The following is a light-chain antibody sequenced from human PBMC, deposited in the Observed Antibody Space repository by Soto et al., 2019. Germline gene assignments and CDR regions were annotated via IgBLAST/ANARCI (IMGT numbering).Light chain of an antibody. CDR1: TSDVGSYNL. J-gene: IGLJ2*01. CDR3: CSYAGSATFPVL. V-gene: IGLV2-23*02. CDR2: EVT. Sequence: QSALTQPASVSGSPGQSITISCTGTTSDVGSYNLVSWYQQHPGTVPKLVIYEVTKRPSGVSNRFSGSKSGNTASLTISGLQLEDEGDYYCCSYAGSATFPVLFGGGTKLTVL.